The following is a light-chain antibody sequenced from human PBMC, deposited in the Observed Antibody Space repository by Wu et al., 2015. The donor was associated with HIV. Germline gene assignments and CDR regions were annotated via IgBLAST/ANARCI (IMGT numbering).Light chain of an antibody. CDR3: QQSYSIPIT. J-gene: IGKJ4*01. CDR2: AAS. Sequence: IQMTQSPSSLSASVGDRVTITCRASQGIRNDLSWYQQKPGKAPNLLIYAASSLQSGVPSRFSGSGSGTDFTLTISSLQPDDFATYYCQQSYSIPITFGGGTKVRSN. V-gene: IGKV1-39*01. CDR1: QGIRND.